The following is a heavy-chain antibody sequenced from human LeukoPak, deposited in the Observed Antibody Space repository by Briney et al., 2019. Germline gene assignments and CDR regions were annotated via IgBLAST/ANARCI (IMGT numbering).Heavy chain of an antibody. D-gene: IGHD6-6*01. CDR1: GGSLSVDY. J-gene: IGHJ5*02. CDR2: INHSGSI. CDR3: ATGDVAARLGH. Sequence: SETLSLTCAVYGGSLSVDYLSWVRQPPGKGLEWIGEINHSGSISYNPSLKSRVTISVDTSKNQFSLKVTSVTAADTGVYYCATGDVAARLGHWGQGTLVTVPS. V-gene: IGHV4-34*01.